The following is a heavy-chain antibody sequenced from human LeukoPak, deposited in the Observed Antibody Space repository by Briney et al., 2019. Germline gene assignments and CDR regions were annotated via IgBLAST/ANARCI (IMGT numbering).Heavy chain of an antibody. V-gene: IGHV4-39*01. Sequence: SETLSLTCTVSGGSIRSDNNYWGWIRQPPGRGLEWIASIYYSGSTQYNPSLRSRVTISVDTSKNQFSLKLSSVTAPDTAVYYCARMALADYSDYWGQGSLVTVSS. D-gene: IGHD6-19*01. CDR3: ARMALADYSDY. J-gene: IGHJ4*02. CDR2: IYYSGST. CDR1: GGSIRSDNNY.